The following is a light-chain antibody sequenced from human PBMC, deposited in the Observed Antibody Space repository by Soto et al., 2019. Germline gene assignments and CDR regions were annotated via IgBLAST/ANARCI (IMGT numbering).Light chain of an antibody. J-gene: IGLJ3*02. Sequence: QSVLTQPPSVSGAPGQRVTISCTGSSSNIGAGYDVHWYQQLPGTAPKLLIYGNSNRPSGVPDRFSGSKSGTSAYLPITGFEADDEADYSDKDYDSSLRGWVFGGGTKLTV. CDR2: GNS. V-gene: IGLV1-40*01. CDR3: KDYDSSLRGWV. CDR1: SSNIGAGYD.